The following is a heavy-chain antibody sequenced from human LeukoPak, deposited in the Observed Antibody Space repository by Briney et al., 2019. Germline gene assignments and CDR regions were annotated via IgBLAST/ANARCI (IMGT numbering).Heavy chain of an antibody. Sequence: SETLSLTCTVSGVSISSFDWSWIRQSPGKGLEWIGFIYYSGSTSYNPSLKSRATISVDTSQNQLSLELTSVTAAVTAVYYCARGSPKHDSWGQGTLVTVSS. CDR1: GVSISSFD. CDR3: ARGSPKHDS. V-gene: IGHV4-59*01. CDR2: IYYSGST. J-gene: IGHJ5*01.